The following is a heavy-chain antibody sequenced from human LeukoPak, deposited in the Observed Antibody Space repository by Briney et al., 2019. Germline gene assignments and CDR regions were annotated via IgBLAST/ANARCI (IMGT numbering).Heavy chain of an antibody. Sequence: PSETLSLTCIISGASISSSAYYWGWIRQPPGKGLEWIGTIYYSGNTYYNPSLKSRVTISVDTSKNQFSLKLSSVTAADTAVYYCARLSREKKGGNLRPFDYWGQGTLVTVSS. J-gene: IGHJ4*02. D-gene: IGHD4-23*01. CDR2: IYYSGNT. CDR1: GASISSSAYY. V-gene: IGHV4-39*01. CDR3: ARLSREKKGGNLRPFDY.